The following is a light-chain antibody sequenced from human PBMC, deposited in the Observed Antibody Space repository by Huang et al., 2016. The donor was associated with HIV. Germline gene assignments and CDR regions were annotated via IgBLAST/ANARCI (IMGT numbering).Light chain of an antibody. CDR3: QQFNHYPLT. Sequence: QLTQSPSSLSASVGDRVTNTCRASQGISNTLAWYQQKSGKAPKLLIYDASSLQSGAPSRFSGSGSGTDFTLTISSLQPEDCATYYCQQFNHYPLTFGGGTKVEIE. CDR2: DAS. V-gene: IGKV1D-13*01. CDR1: QGISNT. J-gene: IGKJ4*01.